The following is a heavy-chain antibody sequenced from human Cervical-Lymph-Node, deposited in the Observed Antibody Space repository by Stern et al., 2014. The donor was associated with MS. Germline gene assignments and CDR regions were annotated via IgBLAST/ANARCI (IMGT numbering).Heavy chain of an antibody. CDR3: ARAVGSSHRSIDY. CDR2: ISSSSTYI. D-gene: IGHD6-13*01. Sequence: EVQLEESGGGLVKPGGSLRLSCSVSGFTFSSYSMNWVRQAPGKGLEWVSSISSSSTYIYYADSVKGRFTISGDNAKNSLYLQMNSLKAEDTAVYYCARAVGSSHRSIDYWGQGTLVTVSS. CDR1: GFTFSSYS. J-gene: IGHJ4*02. V-gene: IGHV3-21*01.